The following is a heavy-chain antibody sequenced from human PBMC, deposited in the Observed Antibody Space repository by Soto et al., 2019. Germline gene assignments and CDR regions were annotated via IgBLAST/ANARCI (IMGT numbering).Heavy chain of an antibody. V-gene: IGHV3-33*01. CDR2: IWYDGSNK. CDR1: GFTFSSYG. D-gene: IGHD6-13*01. Sequence: PGGSLRLSCAASGFTFSSYGMHWVRQAPGKGLEWVAVIWYDGSNKYYADSVKGRFTISRDNSKNTLYLQMNSLRAEDTAVYYCASPPPGGIAAAGMQYFQHWGQGTLVTVSS. J-gene: IGHJ1*01. CDR3: ASPPPGGIAAAGMQYFQH.